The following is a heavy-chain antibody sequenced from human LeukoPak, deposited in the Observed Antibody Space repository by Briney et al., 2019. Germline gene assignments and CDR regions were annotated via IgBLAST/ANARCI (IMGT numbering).Heavy chain of an antibody. J-gene: IGHJ4*02. D-gene: IGHD3-22*01. Sequence: PSETLSLTCAVYGGSFSNYYWSWIRQPPGKGLGWIGEINHSGSTNYNPSLKSRVTISVDKSKNQFSLELSSVTAADTAVYYCARGRGDSSGYYYVAYWGQGTLVTVSS. CDR3: ARGRGDSSGYYYVAY. V-gene: IGHV4-34*01. CDR1: GGSFSNYY. CDR2: INHSGST.